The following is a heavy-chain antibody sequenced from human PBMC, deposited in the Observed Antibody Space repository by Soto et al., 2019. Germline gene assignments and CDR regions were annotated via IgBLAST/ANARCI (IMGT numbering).Heavy chain of an antibody. CDR2: IYYSGST. Sequence: SETLSLTCTVSGGSISSYYWSWIRQPPGKGLEWIGYIYYSGSTNYNPSLKSRVTISVDTSKNQFSLKLSSVTAADTAVYYCARRYGWAFDIWGQGTIVTVSS. CDR1: GGSISSYY. J-gene: IGHJ3*02. CDR3: ARRYGWAFDI. D-gene: IGHD3-16*01. V-gene: IGHV4-59*08.